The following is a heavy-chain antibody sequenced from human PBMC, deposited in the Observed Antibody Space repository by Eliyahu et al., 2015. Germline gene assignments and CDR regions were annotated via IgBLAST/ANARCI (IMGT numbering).Heavy chain of an antibody. CDR3: ARGGAAAGTADAAFDI. CDR1: GGSIXPYY. D-gene: IGHD6-13*01. V-gene: IGHV4-59*01. Sequence: QLQESGPGLMEPSETLSLTCTVSGGSIXPYYWSWIRQSPEKGLEWIGFISYSGXTKYNPSLKSRIRMSVDTPKNEFSLRLTSVTAADAGVYYCARGGAAAGTADAAFDIWGRGTTVTLSS. J-gene: IGHJ3*02. CDR2: ISYSGXT.